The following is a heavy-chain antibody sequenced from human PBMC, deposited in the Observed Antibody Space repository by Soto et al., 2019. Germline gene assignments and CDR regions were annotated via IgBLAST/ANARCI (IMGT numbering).Heavy chain of an antibody. CDR1: GYTFTSYY. CDR3: ARDQGIAVAADY. D-gene: IGHD6-19*01. J-gene: IGHJ4*02. CDR2: INPSGGST. Sequence: ASVKVSCKASGYTFTSYYMHWVRQAPGQGLEWMGIINPSGGSTSYAQKFQGRVTITADESTSTAYMELSSLRSEDTAVYYCARDQGIAVAADYWGQGTLVTVSS. V-gene: IGHV1-46*01.